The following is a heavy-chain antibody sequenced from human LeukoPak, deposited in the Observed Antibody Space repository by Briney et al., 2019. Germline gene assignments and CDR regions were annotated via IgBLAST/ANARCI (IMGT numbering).Heavy chain of an antibody. CDR1: GGSISSYY. CDR2: IYYSGST. V-gene: IGHV4-59*01. CDR3: ARIGTYGSGSYLSWLDY. Sequence: SETLSLTCTVSGGSISSYYWSWIRQPPGKGLEWIGYIYYSGSTNYNPSLKSRVTISVDTSKNQFSLKLSSVTAADTAVYYCARIGTYGSGSYLSWLDYWGQGTLVTVSS. D-gene: IGHD3-10*01. J-gene: IGHJ4*02.